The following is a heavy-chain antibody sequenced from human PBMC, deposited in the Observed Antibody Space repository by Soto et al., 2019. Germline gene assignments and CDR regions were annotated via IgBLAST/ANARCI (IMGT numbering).Heavy chain of an antibody. CDR3: ALAGYDSNYYAVTPLSAGYF. J-gene: IGHJ4*02. CDR1: GFTFSDSW. Sequence: EVQLVESGGGLVQPGGSLRLSCTASGFTFSDSWMTWVRQAPGKGLEWVARIKPDESEKKYADSVKGRFSISRDNAKNSMYLQMNSLRAEDTAVYYCALAGYDSNYYAVTPLSAGYFWGQGTLVTVSS. CDR2: IKPDESEK. V-gene: IGHV3-7*03. D-gene: IGHD4-4*01.